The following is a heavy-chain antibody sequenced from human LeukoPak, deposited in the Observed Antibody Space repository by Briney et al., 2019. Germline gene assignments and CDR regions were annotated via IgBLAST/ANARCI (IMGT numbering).Heavy chain of an antibody. CDR1: GFTFSSYW. Sequence: GGSLRLSCAASGFTFSSYWMSWVRQAPGKGLEWVANIKQDGSEKYYVDSVKGRFTISRDNAKNSLYLQMNSLRAEDTAVYYCARGTIPWTTGMYYFDYWGQGTLVTVSS. V-gene: IGHV3-7*01. CDR2: IKQDGSEK. D-gene: IGHD1-1*01. CDR3: ARGTIPWTTGMYYFDY. J-gene: IGHJ4*02.